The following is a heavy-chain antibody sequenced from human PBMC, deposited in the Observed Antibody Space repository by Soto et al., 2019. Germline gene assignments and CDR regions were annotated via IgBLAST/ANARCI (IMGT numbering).Heavy chain of an antibody. Sequence: QEQLRESGPGLVKPSETLSLTCSISDDSIGPYWTWIRQTPRKELQWIGYVYTSGSTKYNSSLKSRVTLSLDASNSQFSLTMSSVTAADTGVYYCAREVVGNTWPGIFDSWGRGTLVVVSS. V-gene: IGHV4-4*08. CDR3: AREVVGNTWPGIFDS. CDR1: DDSIGPY. CDR2: VYTSGST. J-gene: IGHJ4*02.